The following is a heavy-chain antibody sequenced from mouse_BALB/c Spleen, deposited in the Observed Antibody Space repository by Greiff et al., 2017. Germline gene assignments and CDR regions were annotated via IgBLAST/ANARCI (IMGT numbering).Heavy chain of an antibody. Sequence: QVHVKQSGAELVRPGASVTLSCKASGYTFTDYEMHWVKQTPVHGLEWIGAIDPETGGTAYNQKFKGKATLTADKSSSTAYMELRSLTSEDSAVYYCTREGRRAMDYWGQGTSVTVSS. CDR3: TREGRRAMDY. J-gene: IGHJ4*01. CDR2: IDPETGGT. CDR1: GYTFTDYE. V-gene: IGHV1-15*01.